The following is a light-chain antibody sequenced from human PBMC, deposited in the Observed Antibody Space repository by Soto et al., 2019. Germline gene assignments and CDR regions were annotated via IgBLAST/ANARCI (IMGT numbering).Light chain of an antibody. Sequence: DIQMTQSPSSLSASVGDRVTITCRASQSISSYLNWYQQKPGKAPNLLIYAASSLQSGVPSRFSVSGSGTDFTLTISSLQPEDFATYYCQQSYSTLRTFGQGTKVEIK. CDR3: QQSYSTLRT. CDR1: QSISSY. CDR2: AAS. J-gene: IGKJ1*01. V-gene: IGKV1-39*01.